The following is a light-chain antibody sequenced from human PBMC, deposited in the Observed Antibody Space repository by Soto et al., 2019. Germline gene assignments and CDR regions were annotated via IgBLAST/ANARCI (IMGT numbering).Light chain of an antibody. V-gene: IGLV7-46*01. CDR3: LLSYNAARV. CDR1: TGAVTSNHH. J-gene: IGLJ2*01. Sequence: QAVVTQEPSLTVSPGGTVTLTCGSSTGAVTSNHHPYWFQQKAGQAPRTLIYDTSNKHSWTPARFSGSLLGDKAALTPSGAQPEDEAQYYCLLSYNAARVFGGGTQLTVL. CDR2: DTS.